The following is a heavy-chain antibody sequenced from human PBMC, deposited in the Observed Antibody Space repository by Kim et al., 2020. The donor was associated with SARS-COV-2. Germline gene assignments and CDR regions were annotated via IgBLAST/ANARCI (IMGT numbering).Heavy chain of an antibody. J-gene: IGHJ6*02. CDR3: PRASRMVRGLIITPYYYGMDV. V-gene: IGHV4-61*02. CDR2: IYTSGST. CDR1: GGSISSGSYY. D-gene: IGHD3-10*01. Sequence: SETLSLTCTVSGGSISSGSYYWSWIRQLAGKGLEWIGRIYTSGSTNHNPSLKSRVTISVDTSKNQFSLKLSSVTAAHTAVYYCPRASRMVRGLIITPYYYGMDVWGQGTAVTVSS.